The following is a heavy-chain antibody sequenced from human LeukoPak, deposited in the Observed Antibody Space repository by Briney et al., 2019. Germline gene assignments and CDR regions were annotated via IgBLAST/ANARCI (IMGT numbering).Heavy chain of an antibody. CDR2: ISAYNGNT. D-gene: IGHD3-10*01. CDR3: ARDSVDGSGTYYNDSPDY. CDR1: GYTFTSYG. Sequence: GDSVKVSFKASGYTFTSYGISWVRQAPGQGLEWMAWISAYNGNTDYAQNLRGRVTMTTDPSTSTAYMELRSLRSDDTAVYYCARDSVDGSGTYYNDSPDYWGQGTLVTVSS. V-gene: IGHV1-18*01. J-gene: IGHJ4*02.